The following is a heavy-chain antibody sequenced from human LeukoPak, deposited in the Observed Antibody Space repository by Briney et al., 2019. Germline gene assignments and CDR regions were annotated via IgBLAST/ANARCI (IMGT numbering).Heavy chain of an antibody. CDR1: GGSISSYY. J-gene: IGHJ5*02. CDR2: IYTSGST. CDR3: ARLLLQQTHRFDP. V-gene: IGHV4-4*07. D-gene: IGHD3-22*01. Sequence: SETLSLTCTVSGGSISSYYWSWLRQPAGKGLEWIGRIYTSGSTNYNPSLKSRVSISVDKSKNQFSLKLSSVTAADTAVYYCARLLLQQTHRFDPWGQGTLVTVSS.